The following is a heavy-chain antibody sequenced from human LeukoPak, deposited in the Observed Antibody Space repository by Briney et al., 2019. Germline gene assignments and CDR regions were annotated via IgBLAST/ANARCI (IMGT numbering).Heavy chain of an antibody. D-gene: IGHD3-10*02. V-gene: IGHV3-23*01. CDR3: ATLSYDYYVSGLHIN. CDR1: GFTFSSYA. J-gene: IGHJ4*02. Sequence: GGSLRLSCAASGFTFSSYAMSWVRQAPGKGLEGVSAIRAGGSVTYYADSVKGRFAISRDDSKNTLYLQMNSLRDEDSAVYYCATLSYDYYVSGLHINWGQGTLVTVSS. CDR2: IRAGGSVT.